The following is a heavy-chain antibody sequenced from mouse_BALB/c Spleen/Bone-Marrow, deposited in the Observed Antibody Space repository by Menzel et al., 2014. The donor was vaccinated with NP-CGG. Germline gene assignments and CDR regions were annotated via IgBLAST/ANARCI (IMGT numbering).Heavy chain of an antibody. D-gene: IGHD1-1*01. CDR2: ISTYYGDT. Sequence: VQLQQSGAELVRPGVSVKISCKGSGYTFTNNAIHWVKQSRAKSLEWIGIISTYYGDTTYNQKFKGKATMTVDKSSSTAYLKLARLTSEDSAIYYRARSGNVRNAMDYWGQGTSVTVSS. V-gene: IGHV1S137*01. J-gene: IGHJ4*01. CDR1: GYTFTNNA. CDR3: ARSGNVRNAMDY.